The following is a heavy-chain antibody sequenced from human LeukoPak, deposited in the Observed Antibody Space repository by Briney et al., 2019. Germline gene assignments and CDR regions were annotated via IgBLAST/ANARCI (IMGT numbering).Heavy chain of an antibody. CDR1: GFTFSSYA. J-gene: IGHJ3*02. CDR2: ISGSGGNT. V-gene: IGHV3-23*01. CDR3: AKSLIWSPAAFDI. Sequence: GGSLRLSCAASGFTFSSYAMSWVRQAPGKGLEWVSAISGSGGNTYYADSVKGRLTISRDNSKNTLYLQMNSLRAEDTAVYYCAKSLIWSPAAFDIWAKGQWSPPLQ. D-gene: IGHD3-10*01.